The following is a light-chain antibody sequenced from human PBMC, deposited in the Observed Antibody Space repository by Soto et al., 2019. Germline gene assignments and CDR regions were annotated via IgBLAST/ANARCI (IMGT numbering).Light chain of an antibody. J-gene: IGKJ1*01. CDR2: DAS. V-gene: IGKV1-5*01. CDR3: QQYNSYPWT. Sequence: DIQMTQSPSTLSASVGDRVTITCRASQSISSWLAWYQQKPGKAPKLLIYDASSLESGVPSRVSGSGSGTEFTLTISSLQPDDFATYYCQQYNSYPWTVGQGTKVEIK. CDR1: QSISSW.